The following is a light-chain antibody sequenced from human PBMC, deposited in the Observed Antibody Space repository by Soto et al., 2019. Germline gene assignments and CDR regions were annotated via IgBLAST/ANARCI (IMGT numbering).Light chain of an antibody. V-gene: IGKV3-20*01. CDR1: QSISSSY. Sequence: ELVLTQSPGTLSLSPGERATLSCRASQSISSSYLAWYQQKPGQAPRLLIYAAIKRVTGDPDSFSGSGSGPDFTLTISRLEPEDSAVYYCQKYASSPLYIFGRRTKLEIK. CDR3: QKYASSPLYI. J-gene: IGKJ2*01. CDR2: AAI.